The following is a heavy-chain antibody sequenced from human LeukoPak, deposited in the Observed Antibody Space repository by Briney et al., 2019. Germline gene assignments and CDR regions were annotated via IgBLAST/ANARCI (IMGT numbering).Heavy chain of an antibody. Sequence: SETLSLTCTVSGGSISSYSWSWIRQPPGKGLEWIGYIYYSGSTNYNPSLKSRVTISVDTSKNQFSLKLSSVTAADTAVYYCARAGPQEPWFDPWGQGTLVTVSS. CDR2: IYYSGST. J-gene: IGHJ5*02. V-gene: IGHV4-59*01. CDR1: GGSISSYS. CDR3: ARAGPQEPWFDP.